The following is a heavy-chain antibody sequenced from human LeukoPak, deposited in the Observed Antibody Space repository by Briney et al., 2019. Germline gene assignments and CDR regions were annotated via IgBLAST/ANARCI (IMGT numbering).Heavy chain of an antibody. V-gene: IGHV1-18*01. CDR2: TSAYNGNT. CDR3: ARLTDRGEGYSYGTDY. CDR1: GYTFTSYG. D-gene: IGHD5-18*01. Sequence: ASVTVSCKASGYTFTSYGISWVRQAPGQGLEWMGWTSAYNGNTNYAQKLQGRVTMTTDTSTSTAYMELRSLRSDDTAVYYCARLTDRGEGYSYGTDYWGQGTLVTVS. J-gene: IGHJ4*02.